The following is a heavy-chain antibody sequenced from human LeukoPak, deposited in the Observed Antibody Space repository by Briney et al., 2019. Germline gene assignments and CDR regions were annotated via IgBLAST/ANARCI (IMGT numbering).Heavy chain of an antibody. J-gene: IGHJ2*01. V-gene: IGHV3-48*02. CDR1: GFTFSSYS. D-gene: IGHD3-22*01. CDR2: ISSSSSTI. Sequence: QPGGSLRLSCAASGFTFSSYSMNWVRQAPGKGLEWVSYISSSSSTIYYADSVKGRFTISRDNAKNSLYLQMNSLRDEDTAVYYCARGRWLSHHWYFDLWGRGTLVTVSS. CDR3: ARGRWLSHHWYFDL.